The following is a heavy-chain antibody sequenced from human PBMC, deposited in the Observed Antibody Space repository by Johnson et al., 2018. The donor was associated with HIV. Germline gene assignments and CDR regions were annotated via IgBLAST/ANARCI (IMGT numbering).Heavy chain of an antibody. Sequence: VQLVESGGGLVQPGGSLRLSCAASGFTFSNYAMHWVRQDPGKGLEYVSAITSNGGSTSYASSVKGRLLISRDNSKNTLYLQMGSLRVEDMAVYYCARALRSSGSLWAFDIWGQGTMVTVSS. CDR2: ITSNGGST. CDR1: GFTFSNYA. CDR3: ARALRSSGSLWAFDI. J-gene: IGHJ3*02. V-gene: IGHV3-64*01. D-gene: IGHD1-26*01.